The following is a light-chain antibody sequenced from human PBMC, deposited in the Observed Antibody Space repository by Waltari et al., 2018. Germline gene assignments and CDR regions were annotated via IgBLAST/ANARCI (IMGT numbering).Light chain of an antibody. CDR2: GAS. Sequence: EIVLTQSPGTLSLSPGARATLSCRASQSVSSNSLAWYQQKPGQAPRLLIYGASSRATGIPDRFSGSGSGTDFTLTISRLEREDFAVFYCQQYGSSAGTFGQGTKVEIK. CDR1: QSVSSNS. CDR3: QQYGSSAGT. J-gene: IGKJ1*01. V-gene: IGKV3-20*01.